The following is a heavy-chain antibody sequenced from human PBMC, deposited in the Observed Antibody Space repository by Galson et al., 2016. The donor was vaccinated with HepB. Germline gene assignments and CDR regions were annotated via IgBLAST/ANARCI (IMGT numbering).Heavy chain of an antibody. CDR1: GASINDSTW. CDR3: ARAAVVPGARMVFDP. D-gene: IGHD2-2*01. Sequence: ETLSLTCTVSGASINDSTWWTWVRQAPGRGLEWIGEIYHTGTTNNNPFLSSRFTLSIDKSSNQFSLTLTSATAADTAVYYCARAAVVPGARMVFDPWGQGTPVTVSS. J-gene: IGHJ5*02. V-gene: IGHV4-4*02. CDR2: IYHTGTT.